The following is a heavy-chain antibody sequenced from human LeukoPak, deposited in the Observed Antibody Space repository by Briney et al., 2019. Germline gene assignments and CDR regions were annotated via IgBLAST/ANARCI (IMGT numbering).Heavy chain of an antibody. CDR2: ISSGGGNT. V-gene: IGHV3-23*01. D-gene: IGHD5-12*01. J-gene: IGHJ6*03. CDR3: AKGGGYEAQYYYYYLDV. Sequence: GGSLRLSCAASGFTFSSYGMSWVRQAPGTALEWVSGISSGGGNTYYADSVKGRFTISRDNSKNTVYLQMKSLRAEDTAVYYCAKGGGYEAQYYYYYLDVWGKGTTVTISS. CDR1: GFTFSSYG.